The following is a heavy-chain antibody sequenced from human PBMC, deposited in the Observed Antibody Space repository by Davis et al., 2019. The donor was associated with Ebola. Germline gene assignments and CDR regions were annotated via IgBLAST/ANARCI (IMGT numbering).Heavy chain of an antibody. Sequence: PAGSLRLSCNGSGYNFPNFWIGWVRQLPGKGLEWMGIIHPGDSDTRYSPSFQGQVMISADKSINTAYLQWSSLRASDTAMYYCARQKSWGSSWYLAYWGQGTLVTVSS. CDR1: GYNFPNFW. D-gene: IGHD6-13*01. V-gene: IGHV5-51*01. J-gene: IGHJ4*02. CDR3: ARQKSWGSSWYLAY. CDR2: IHPGDSDT.